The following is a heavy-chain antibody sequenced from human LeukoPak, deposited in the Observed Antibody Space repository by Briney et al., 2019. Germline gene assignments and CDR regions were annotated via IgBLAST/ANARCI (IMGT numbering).Heavy chain of an antibody. Sequence: SETLSLTCTVSGGSISSHYWSWIRQPPGKGLEWIGYIYYSGSTNYNPSLKSRVTISVDTSKNQFSLKLSSVTAADTAVYYCARYSNYDSSGYYPTNPFDYWGQGTLVTVSS. V-gene: IGHV4-59*11. CDR2: IYYSGST. D-gene: IGHD3-22*01. J-gene: IGHJ4*02. CDR3: ARYSNYDSSGYYPTNPFDY. CDR1: GGSISSHY.